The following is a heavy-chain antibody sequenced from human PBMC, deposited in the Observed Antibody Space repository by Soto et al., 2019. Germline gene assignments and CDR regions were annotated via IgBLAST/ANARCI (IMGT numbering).Heavy chain of an antibody. J-gene: IGHJ4*02. CDR3: ARRAELAAADYYFDY. CDR2: IIPIFGTA. CDR1: GGTFSSYA. V-gene: IGHV1-69*13. D-gene: IGHD6-13*01. Sequence: ASVKVSCKASGGTFSSYAISWVRQAPGQGLEWMGGIIPIFGTANYAQKFQGRVTITADESTSTAYMELSSLRSEDTAVYYCARRAELAAADYYFDYWGQGTLVTVSS.